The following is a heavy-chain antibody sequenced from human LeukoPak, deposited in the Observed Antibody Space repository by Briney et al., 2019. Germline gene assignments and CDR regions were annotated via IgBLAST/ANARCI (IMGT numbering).Heavy chain of an antibody. V-gene: IGHV3-74*01. D-gene: IGHD3/OR15-3a*01. J-gene: IGHJ3*02. CDR1: GFTFSNFW. Sequence: GGSLRLSCAASGFTFSNFWMHWVRQTPGKGLVWVSRINRDGSSTNYVDSVQGRFTISRDNAKNTLYLQMNSLRDEDTAVYYCAKDGPEGKRVFDIWGQGTMVTVSS. CDR2: INRDGSST. CDR3: AKDGPEGKRVFDI.